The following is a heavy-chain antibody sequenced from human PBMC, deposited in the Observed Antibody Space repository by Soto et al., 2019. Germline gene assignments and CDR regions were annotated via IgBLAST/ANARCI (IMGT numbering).Heavy chain of an antibody. CDR3: ARGEGDSSGYYSWPYYYYGMDV. J-gene: IGHJ6*02. Sequence: ASVKVSCKASGYTFTNYYIHWVRQAPGQGLEWMGIINPSTGSTTYAQKFQGRVTLTRDTSTSTVYMDLSSLRSEDTAVYYCARGEGDSSGYYSWPYYYYGMDVWGQGTTVTVSS. CDR1: GYTFTNYY. V-gene: IGHV1-46*01. CDR2: INPSTGST. D-gene: IGHD3-22*01.